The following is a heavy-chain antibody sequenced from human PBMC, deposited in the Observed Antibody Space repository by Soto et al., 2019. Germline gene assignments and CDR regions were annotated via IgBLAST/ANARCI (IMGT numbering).Heavy chain of an antibody. CDR1: GFTFSSYA. V-gene: IGHV3-23*01. CDR3: SEDSRLRYCSGGSWYSAYCYGMDV. J-gene: IGHJ6*02. Sequence: EVQLLESGGGLVQPGGSLRLSCAASGFTFSSYAMSWVRQAPGKGLEWVSAISGSGGSTFYADSVKGRFTISRDNSRNTLXXQXNXXRAEDTAVDYCSEDSRLRYCSGGSWYSAYCYGMDVGGQGTAGTVSS. D-gene: IGHD2-15*01. CDR2: ISGSGGST.